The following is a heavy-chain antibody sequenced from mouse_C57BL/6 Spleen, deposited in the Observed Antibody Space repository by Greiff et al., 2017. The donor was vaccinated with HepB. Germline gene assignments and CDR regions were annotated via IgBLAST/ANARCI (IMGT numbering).Heavy chain of an antibody. CDR2: ISDGGSYT. Sequence: DVKLVESGGGLVKPGGSLKLSCAASGFTFSSYAMSWVRQTPEKRLEWVATISDGGSYTYYPDNVKGRFTITRDNAKNNLYLQMSHLKSEDTAMYNCASLWYFDVWGTGTTVSVCS. V-gene: IGHV5-4*03. CDR3: ASLWYFDV. CDR1: GFTFSSYA. J-gene: IGHJ1*03.